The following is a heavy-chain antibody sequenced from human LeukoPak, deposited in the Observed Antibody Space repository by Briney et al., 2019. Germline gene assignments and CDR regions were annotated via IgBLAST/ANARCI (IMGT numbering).Heavy chain of an antibody. Sequence: SETLSLTCAVYGGSFSGYYCSWIRQPPGKGLEWIGEINHSGSTNYNPSLKSRVTISVDTSKNQFSLKLSSVTAADTAVYYCARGPDIVVVPAAIIFDYWGQGTLVTVSS. CDR1: GGSFSGYY. CDR3: ARGPDIVVVPAAIIFDY. J-gene: IGHJ4*02. CDR2: INHSGST. V-gene: IGHV4-34*01. D-gene: IGHD2-2*01.